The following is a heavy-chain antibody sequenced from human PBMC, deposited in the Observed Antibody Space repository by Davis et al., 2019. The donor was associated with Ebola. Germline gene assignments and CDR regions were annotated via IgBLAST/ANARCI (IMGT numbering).Heavy chain of an antibody. V-gene: IGHV4-34*01. D-gene: IGHD3-3*01. CDR3: ASRRRTTIFGVVKGGYYYYGMDV. CDR2: INHSGST. CDR1: GGSFSGYY. Sequence: MPSETLSLTCAVYGGSFSGYYWSWIRQPPGKGLEWIGEINHSGSTNYNPSLKSRVTISVDTSKNQFSLKLSPVTAADTAVYYCASRRRTTIFGVVKGGYYYYGMDVWGQGTTVTVSS. J-gene: IGHJ6*02.